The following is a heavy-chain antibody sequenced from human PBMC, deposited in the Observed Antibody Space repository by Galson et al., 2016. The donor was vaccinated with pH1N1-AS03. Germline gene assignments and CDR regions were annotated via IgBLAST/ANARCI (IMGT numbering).Heavy chain of an antibody. CDR3: TRDLGRFLEWVLDY. D-gene: IGHD3-3*01. J-gene: IGHJ4*02. Sequence: SLRLSCAASGFTVSTHYINWVRQAPGKGLEWVSVIYDGGSTYYADSVKGRFTISRDNSRNTVYLQMTSLRSEDTAVYFCTRDLGRFLEWVLDYWGQGSLVTVSS. V-gene: IGHV3-53*05. CDR2: IYDGGST. CDR1: GFTVSTHY.